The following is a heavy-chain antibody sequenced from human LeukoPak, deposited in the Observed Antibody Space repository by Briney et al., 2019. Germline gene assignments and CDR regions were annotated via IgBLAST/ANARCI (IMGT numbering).Heavy chain of an antibody. Sequence: GRSLRLSCAASGFTFSSYAMHWVRQAPGKGLEWVAVISYDGSNKYYADSVKGRFTISRDNSKNTLYLQMNSLRAEDTAVYYCARDRALCDSRRGYYYTEDDYWGQGTLVTVSS. CDR3: ARDRALCDSRRGYYYTEDDY. CDR2: ISYDGSNK. J-gene: IGHJ4*02. CDR1: GFTFSSYA. D-gene: IGHD3-22*01. V-gene: IGHV3-30-3*01.